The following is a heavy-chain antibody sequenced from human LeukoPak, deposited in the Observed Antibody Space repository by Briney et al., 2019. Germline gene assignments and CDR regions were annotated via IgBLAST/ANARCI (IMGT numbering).Heavy chain of an antibody. D-gene: IGHD2-2*03. J-gene: IGHJ4*02. CDR1: GYTFTSYG. Sequence: ASVKVSCKASGYTFTSYGISWVRQAPGQGLEWMGWISAYNGNTNYAQKLQGRVTMTTDTSTSTAYMELRSLRSDDTAVYYCARDLDIVVVPAANDDYWGQGTLVTVSS. CDR2: ISAYNGNT. V-gene: IGHV1-18*01. CDR3: ARDLDIVVVPAANDDY.